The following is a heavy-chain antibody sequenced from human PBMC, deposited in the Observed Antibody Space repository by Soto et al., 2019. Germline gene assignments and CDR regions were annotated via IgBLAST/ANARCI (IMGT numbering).Heavy chain of an antibody. CDR1: GYTFTSYD. CDR3: LPVEQLDPLYHYYYGMDV. Sequence: QVQLVQSGAEVKKPGASVKVSCKASGYTFTSYDINWVRQATGQGLEWMGWMNPNSGNTGYAQKFQGRVTMTRNTSISTAYMELSSLRSEDTAVYYCLPVEQLDPLYHYYYGMDVWGQGTTVTVSS. CDR2: MNPNSGNT. V-gene: IGHV1-8*01. D-gene: IGHD6-6*01. J-gene: IGHJ6*02.